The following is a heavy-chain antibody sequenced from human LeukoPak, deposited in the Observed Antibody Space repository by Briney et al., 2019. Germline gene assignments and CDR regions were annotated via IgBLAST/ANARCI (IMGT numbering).Heavy chain of an antibody. D-gene: IGHD3-3*01. J-gene: IGHJ6*03. V-gene: IGHV1-2*02. CDR2: INPNSGGT. CDR1: GYTFTGYY. CDR3: ARGITIFGVVTRVYYYYYMDV. Sequence: ASVKVSCKASGYTFTGYYMHWVRQAPGQGLEWMGWINPNSGGTNYAQKFQGRVTMTRDTSISTAYMELSSLRSEDTAVYYCARGITIFGVVTRVYYYYYMDVWGKGTTVTVSS.